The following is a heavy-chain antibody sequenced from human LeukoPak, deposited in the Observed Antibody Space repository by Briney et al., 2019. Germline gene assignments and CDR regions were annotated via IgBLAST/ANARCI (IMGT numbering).Heavy chain of an antibody. CDR3: ARDAVYGYCSGGSCYLYENWFDP. V-gene: IGHV4-4*07. CDR1: GGSISSYY. CDR2: IYTSGST. Sequence: PSETLSLTCTVSGGSISSYYWSWIRQPAGKGLEWIGRIYTSGSTNYNPSLKSRVTMSVDTSKNQFSLKLSSVTAADTAVYYCARDAVYGYCSGGSCYLYENWFDPWGQGTLVTVSS. D-gene: IGHD2-15*01. J-gene: IGHJ5*02.